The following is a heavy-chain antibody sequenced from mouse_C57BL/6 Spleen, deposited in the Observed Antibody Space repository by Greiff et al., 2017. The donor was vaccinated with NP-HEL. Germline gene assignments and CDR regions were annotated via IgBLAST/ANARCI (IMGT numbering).Heavy chain of an antibody. Sequence: VQRVESGAELARPGASVKLSCKASGYTFTSYGISWVKQRTGQGLEWIGEIYPRSGNTYYNEKFKGKATLTADKSSSTAYMELRSLTSEDSAVYFCARRRDAMDYWGQGTSVTVSS. V-gene: IGHV1-81*01. CDR3: ARRRDAMDY. CDR2: IYPRSGNT. CDR1: GYTFTSYG. J-gene: IGHJ4*01.